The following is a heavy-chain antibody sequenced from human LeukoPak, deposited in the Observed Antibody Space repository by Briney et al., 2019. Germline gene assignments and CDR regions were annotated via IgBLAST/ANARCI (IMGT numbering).Heavy chain of an antibody. Sequence: GASVKVSCKASGGTFSSYTISWVRQAPGQGLEWKGRIIPILGIANYAQKFQGRVTITADKSTSTAYMELSSLRSEDTAVYYCAREEDHYYDSSGYRSYWGQGTLVTVSS. CDR3: AREEDHYYDSSGYRSY. V-gene: IGHV1-69*04. D-gene: IGHD3-22*01. CDR2: IIPILGIA. J-gene: IGHJ4*02. CDR1: GGTFSSYT.